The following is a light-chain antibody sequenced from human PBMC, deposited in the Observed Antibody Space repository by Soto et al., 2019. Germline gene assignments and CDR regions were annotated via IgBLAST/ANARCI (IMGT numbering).Light chain of an antibody. V-gene: IGKV1-9*01. J-gene: IGKJ4*01. CDR1: QAMSTY. CDR3: QQLNGYQLA. CDR2: SAS. Sequence: DIQLTQSPSFLSAFVGETVTITCRASQAMSTYLAWYQQKPGKVPKLLIRSASTLQSGVPPRFSGGGSGTEFTLTISTLQPDDFGLHYCQQLNGYQLAFGGGTNVEIK.